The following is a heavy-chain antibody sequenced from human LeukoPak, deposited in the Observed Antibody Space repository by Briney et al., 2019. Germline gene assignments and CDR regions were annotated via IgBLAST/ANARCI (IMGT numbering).Heavy chain of an antibody. V-gene: IGHV3-7*01. CDR1: GFTFSNSW. Sequence: GGSLRLSCAASGFTFSNSWMSWFRQAPGQRLEWVASIKDDGSDTYYLESVKGRFTISRDDAKTSLFLQMDGLRADDTAVFFCARHLSRGQNFDYWGQGTLVTVSS. CDR2: IKDDGSDT. J-gene: IGHJ4*02. CDR3: ARHLSRGQNFDY.